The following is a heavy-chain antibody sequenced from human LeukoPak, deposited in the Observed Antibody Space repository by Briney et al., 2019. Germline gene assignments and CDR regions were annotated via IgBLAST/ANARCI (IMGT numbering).Heavy chain of an antibody. D-gene: IGHD3-10*01. V-gene: IGHV1-46*01. CDR1: GYTFTGYY. J-gene: IGHJ4*02. CDR3: ARGIVLLWFGESPPAY. Sequence: ASVKVSCKASGYTFTGYYMHWVRQAPGQGLEWMGIINPSGGSTSYAQKFQGRVTMTRDTSTSTVYMELSSLRSEDTAVYYCARGIVLLWFGESPPAYWGQGTLVTVSS. CDR2: INPSGGST.